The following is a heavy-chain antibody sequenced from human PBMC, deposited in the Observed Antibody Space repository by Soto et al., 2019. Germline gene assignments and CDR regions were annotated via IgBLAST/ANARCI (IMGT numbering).Heavy chain of an antibody. V-gene: IGHV3-74*01. Sequence: VQLVESGGGLVQPGGSLRLSCAASGFTFSNYWMHWVRQAPGKGPVWVSRINTDGSTTNYADSVKGRFTISRDNAKNTLYLQTNSLGAEDTAVYYCARDLGGYASHWGQRTLVTVSS. J-gene: IGHJ4*02. CDR3: ARDLGGYASH. CDR1: GFTFSNYW. CDR2: INTDGSTT. D-gene: IGHD3-16*01.